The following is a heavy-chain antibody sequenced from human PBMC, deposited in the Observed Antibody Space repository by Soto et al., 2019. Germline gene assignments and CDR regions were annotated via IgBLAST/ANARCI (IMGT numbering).Heavy chain of an antibody. CDR3: AGGASLNSRTLSFDY. J-gene: IGHJ4*02. V-gene: IGHV3-48*02. CDR2: ISSSSATI. D-gene: IGHD1-1*01. Sequence: GGSLRLSGAASGFTFSTYSVNWLRQAPGKGLEWLSYISSSSATIYYADSVKGRFTISRDNGKNSLFLQMDNLRYEDTAVYYCAGGASLNSRTLSFDYWGRGTLVTVSS. CDR1: GFTFSTYS.